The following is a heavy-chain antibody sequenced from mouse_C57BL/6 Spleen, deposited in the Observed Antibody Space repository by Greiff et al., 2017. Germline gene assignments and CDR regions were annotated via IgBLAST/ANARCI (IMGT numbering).Heavy chain of an antibody. CDR1: GYSITSDY. V-gene: IGHV3-8*01. CDR2: ISYSGSP. CDR3: ARYGGVTGTGYFDV. J-gene: IGHJ1*03. Sequence: DVKLVESGPGLAKPSQTLSLTCSVTGYSITSDYWNWIRKFPGNKLEYMGYISYSGSPYYNPSLKSRISIPRDTSKNQYYLQLNSVTTEDTATDYCARYGGVTGTGYFDVWGTGTTVTVSS. D-gene: IGHD4-1*01.